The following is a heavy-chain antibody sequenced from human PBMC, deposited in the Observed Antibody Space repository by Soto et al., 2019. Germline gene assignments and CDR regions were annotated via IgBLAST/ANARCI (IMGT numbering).Heavy chain of an antibody. CDR3: ARDSSSGYYPLEY. CDR1: GGSISSSNW. D-gene: IGHD3-22*01. J-gene: IGHJ4*02. V-gene: IGHV4-4*02. CDR2: IYHSGST. Sequence: PSETLSLTCAVSGGSISSSNWWGWARQPPGKGLEWIGEIYHSGSTNYNPSLKSRVTISVDKSKNQFSLKLSSVTAADTAVYYCARDSSSGYYPLEYWGQGTLVTVSS.